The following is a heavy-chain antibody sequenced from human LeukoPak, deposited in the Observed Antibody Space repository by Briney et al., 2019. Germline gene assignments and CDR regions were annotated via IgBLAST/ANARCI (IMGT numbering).Heavy chain of an antibody. CDR3: ARETSNGLDY. Sequence: GGSLRLSCAASGFTFSSYVMSWVRQAPGKGLEWVSGISGSGGTTYYADSVKGRFTISRDNSKNTLFLQMNSLRAEDTAVYYCARETSNGLDYWGQGTLVTVSS. V-gene: IGHV3-23*01. CDR2: ISGSGGTT. CDR1: GFTFSSYV. J-gene: IGHJ4*02.